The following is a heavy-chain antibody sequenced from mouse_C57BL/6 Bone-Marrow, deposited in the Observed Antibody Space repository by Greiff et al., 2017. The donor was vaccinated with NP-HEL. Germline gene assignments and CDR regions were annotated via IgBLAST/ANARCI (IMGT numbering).Heavy chain of an antibody. CDR1: GFTFSDYY. CDR2: ISNGGGST. V-gene: IGHV5-12*01. CDR3: ARPLYGNSFAY. Sequence: EVMLVESGGGLVQPGGSLKLSCAASGFTFSDYYMYWVRQTPEKRLEWVAYISNGGGSTYYPDTVKGRFTISRDNAKNTLYLQMSRLKSEDTAMYDCARPLYGNSFAYWGQGTLVTVSA. D-gene: IGHD2-1*01. J-gene: IGHJ3*01.